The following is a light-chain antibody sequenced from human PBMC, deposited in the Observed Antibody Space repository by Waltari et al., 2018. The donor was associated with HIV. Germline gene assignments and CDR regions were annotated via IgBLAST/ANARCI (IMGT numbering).Light chain of an antibody. CDR3: TSYTTINTYV. Sequence: QSALSPPASASGSRGQSRTLSCTGTSRDFGGYNPVSWYQQHPAKAPKVIIYDVSNRPSGVSNRFSGSKSGNTASLTISGLQAEDEADYYCTSYTTINTYVFGTGTKVTVL. V-gene: IGLV2-14*03. J-gene: IGLJ1*01. CDR2: DVS. CDR1: SRDFGGYNP.